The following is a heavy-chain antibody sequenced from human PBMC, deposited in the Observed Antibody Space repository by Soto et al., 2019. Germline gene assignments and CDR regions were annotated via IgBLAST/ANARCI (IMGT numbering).Heavy chain of an antibody. D-gene: IGHD2-2*01. V-gene: IGHV1-69*02. CDR1: GGTFSSYT. J-gene: IGHJ6*02. Sequence: QVQLVQSGAEVKKPGSSVKVSCKASGGTFSSYTISWVRQAPGQGLEWMGRIIPILGIANYAQKFQGRVTITADKSTSTSYMELSSLRSEDTAVYYCARVGPPASSSSTSSARFYHYGMDVWGQGTTVTVSS. CDR3: ARVGPPASSSSTSSARFYHYGMDV. CDR2: IIPILGIA.